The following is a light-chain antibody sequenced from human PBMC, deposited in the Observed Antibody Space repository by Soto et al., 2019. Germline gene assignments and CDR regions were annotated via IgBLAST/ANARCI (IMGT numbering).Light chain of an antibody. Sequence: DIQMTQSPSTLSASVGDSVTITCRASKSISSWLAWYQQKPGKAPKLLIYKAFSLESGVPSRFSGRGSGTEFTLTISRLQTNNIAHDYCQKDNSLYTYGQGTKLEIK. CDR3: QKDNSLYT. V-gene: IGKV1-5*03. CDR2: KAF. CDR1: KSISSW. J-gene: IGKJ2*01.